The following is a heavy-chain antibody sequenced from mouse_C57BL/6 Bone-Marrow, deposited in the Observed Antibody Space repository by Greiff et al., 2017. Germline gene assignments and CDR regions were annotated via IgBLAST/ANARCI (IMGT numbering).Heavy chain of an antibody. CDR2: IDPETGGT. CDR1: GYTFTDYE. Sequence: VQLQQSGAELVRPGASVTLSCKASGYTFTDYEMHWVKQTPVHGLERIGAIDPETGGTAYTQKVKGKAILTADKSSSTAYLELRRLTSEDADVYYCTSGRCGSSYEGFAYWGQGTLVTVSA. D-gene: IGHD1-1*01. J-gene: IGHJ3*01. CDR3: TSGRCGSSYEGFAY. V-gene: IGHV1-15*01.